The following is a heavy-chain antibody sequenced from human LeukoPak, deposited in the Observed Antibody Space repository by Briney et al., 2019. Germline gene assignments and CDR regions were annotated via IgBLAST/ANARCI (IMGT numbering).Heavy chain of an antibody. Sequence: GESLKISCEGSGYSFTTYWIGWVRQMPGKGLEWMGIFYPRDSGILYSPSFQGQVTISADNSISTAYLQWSSLKASDTAMYHCARLDAVGGSAFYYADYWGQGTLVTVSS. CDR2: FYPRDSGI. D-gene: IGHD3-22*01. CDR3: ARLDAVGGSAFYYADY. CDR1: GYSFTTYW. J-gene: IGHJ4*02. V-gene: IGHV5-51*01.